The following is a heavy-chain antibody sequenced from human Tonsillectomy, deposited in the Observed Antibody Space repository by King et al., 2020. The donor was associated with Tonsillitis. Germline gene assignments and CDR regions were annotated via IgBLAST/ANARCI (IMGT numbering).Heavy chain of an antibody. J-gene: IGHJ4*02. CDR3: ARLQFGELLSYDY. Sequence: VQLQESGPGLVKPSETLSLTCTVSGGSISSYYWSWIRQPPGKGLEWIGYIYYSGSTNYNPPLKSRVTISVDTSKNQFSLKLSSVTAADTAVYYCARLQFGELLSYDYWGQGTLVTVSS. CDR1: GGSISSYY. D-gene: IGHD3-10*01. V-gene: IGHV4-59*08. CDR2: IYYSGST.